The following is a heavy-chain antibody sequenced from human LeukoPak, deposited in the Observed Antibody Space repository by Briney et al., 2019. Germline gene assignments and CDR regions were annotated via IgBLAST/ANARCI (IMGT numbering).Heavy chain of an antibody. CDR3: ARVGSGYDLFDY. J-gene: IGHJ4*02. Sequence: SEALSLTCAVSGYSISSGYYWGWIRQPPGKGLEWIGGIYHSGSTYYNPSLKSRVTISVDTSKNQFSLKLSSVTAADTAVYYCARVGSGYDLFDYWGQGTLVTVSS. V-gene: IGHV4-38-2*01. CDR2: IYHSGST. CDR1: GYSISSGYY. D-gene: IGHD5-12*01.